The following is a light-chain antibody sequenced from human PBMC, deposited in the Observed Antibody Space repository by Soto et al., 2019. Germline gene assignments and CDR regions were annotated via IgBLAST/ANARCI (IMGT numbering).Light chain of an antibody. J-gene: IGLJ3*02. V-gene: IGLV1-44*01. CDR2: ANK. Sequence: QSVLTQPPSASGTPGQRVTISCSGSSSNIGGNTVNWYQQLPGTAPKLLMFANKERPSGVPDRFSASKSGTSASLAINGLQSDDEADYYCATWDDSLNGWVFGGETQLTVL. CDR3: ATWDDSLNGWV. CDR1: SSNIGGNT.